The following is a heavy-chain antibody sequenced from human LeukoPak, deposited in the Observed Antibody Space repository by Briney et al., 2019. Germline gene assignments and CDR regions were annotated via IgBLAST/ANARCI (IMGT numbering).Heavy chain of an antibody. D-gene: IGHD2-15*01. CDR3: ASPTKLGYCSGGSCYSGY. Sequence: SVKVSCKASGGTFSSYAISWVPQAPGQGLEWMGRIIPIFGTTNYAQKFQGRVTITTDESTSTAYMELSSLRSEDTAVYYCASPTKLGYCSGGSCYSGYWGQGTLVTVSS. CDR2: IIPIFGTT. J-gene: IGHJ4*02. CDR1: GGTFSSYA. V-gene: IGHV1-69*05.